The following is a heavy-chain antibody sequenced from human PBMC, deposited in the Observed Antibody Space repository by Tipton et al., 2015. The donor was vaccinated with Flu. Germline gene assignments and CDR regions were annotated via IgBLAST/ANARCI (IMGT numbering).Heavy chain of an antibody. J-gene: IGHJ4*02. Sequence: TLSLTCAVYGGSFSGYYWSWIRQPPEKGLEWIGNVHRRGSTYYNPSLRSRVTMSVDTSKINFSLRLTAVTAADTAVYYCAREPSLGMPDYFDYWGQGTLVTASS. CDR2: VHRRGST. CDR3: AREPSLGMPDYFDY. CDR1: GGSFSGYY. D-gene: IGHD2-2*01. V-gene: IGHV4-34*01.